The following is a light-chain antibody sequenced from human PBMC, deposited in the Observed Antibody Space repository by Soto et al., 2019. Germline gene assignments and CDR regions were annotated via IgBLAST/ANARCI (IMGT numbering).Light chain of an antibody. CDR3: PQFNGHST. V-gene: IGKV1-5*03. CDR2: KAS. CDR1: QSVNRW. J-gene: IGKJ2*01. Sequence: DIQMTQSPSTLSAAVGDRVTMTCRASQSVNRWLAWYQQKPGKAPKLLIYKASSLPSGVPSRFTGSGSGTEFTLTINNVQPDDFATYYCPQFNGHSTFGQGTRLEIK.